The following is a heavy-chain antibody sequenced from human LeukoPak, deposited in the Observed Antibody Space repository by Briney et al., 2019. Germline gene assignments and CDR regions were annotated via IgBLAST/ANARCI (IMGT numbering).Heavy chain of an antibody. V-gene: IGHV3-21*01. CDR3: ARREDCSGGSCYSNY. J-gene: IGHJ4*02. Sequence: GGSLRLSCAVSGFTFSSYGMNWVRQAPGKGLEWVSCISSSSTYIYYADSVKGRFTISRDSARNSLYLQMNSLRAEDTAVYYCARREDCSGGSCYSNYWGQGTLVTVSS. CDR1: GFTFSSYG. D-gene: IGHD2-15*01. CDR2: ISSSSTYI.